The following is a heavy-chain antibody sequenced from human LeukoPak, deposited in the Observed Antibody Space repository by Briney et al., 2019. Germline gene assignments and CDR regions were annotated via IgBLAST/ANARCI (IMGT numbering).Heavy chain of an antibody. CDR3: TTDSFDYGDYESY. J-gene: IGHJ4*02. CDR2: IKSKTDGGTT. Sequence: GGSLRLSCAASVFTFSNAWMSWVRQAPGKGLEWVGRIKSKTDGGTTDYATPVKGRFTISRDDSKNTLYLQMNSLKTEDTAVYYCTTDSFDYGDYESYWGQGTLVTVSS. CDR1: VFTFSNAW. V-gene: IGHV3-15*01. D-gene: IGHD4-17*01.